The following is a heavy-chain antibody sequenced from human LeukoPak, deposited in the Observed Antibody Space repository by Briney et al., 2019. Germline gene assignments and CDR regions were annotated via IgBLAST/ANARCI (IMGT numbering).Heavy chain of an antibody. J-gene: IGHJ3*02. Sequence: GGSLRLSCAASGFTFDDYVMSWVRQAPGKGLEWVSGINWNGGSTGYGDSVKGRFTVSRDNAKNSLYLQMNSLRAEDTALYYCARVVIDAFDIWGQGTKVTVSS. V-gene: IGHV3-20*04. CDR2: INWNGGST. CDR3: ARVVIDAFDI. D-gene: IGHD3-22*01. CDR1: GFTFDDYV.